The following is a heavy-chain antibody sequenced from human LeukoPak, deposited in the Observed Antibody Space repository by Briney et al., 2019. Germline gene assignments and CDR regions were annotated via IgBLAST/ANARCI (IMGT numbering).Heavy chain of an antibody. V-gene: IGHV5-51*01. Sequence: GESLKISCKGSGYSFTSYWIGRVRQMPGKGLEWMGIIYPGDSDTRYSPSFQGQVTISADKSISTAYLQWSSLKASDTAMYYCARHRGIAAAGTRGAFDIWGQGTMVTVSS. CDR1: GYSFTSYW. CDR3: ARHRGIAAAGTRGAFDI. CDR2: IYPGDSDT. D-gene: IGHD6-13*01. J-gene: IGHJ3*02.